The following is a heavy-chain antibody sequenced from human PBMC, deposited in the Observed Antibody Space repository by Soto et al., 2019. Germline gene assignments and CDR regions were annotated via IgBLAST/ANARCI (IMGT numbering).Heavy chain of an antibody. CDR1: GGSISSAGYS. D-gene: IGHD2-15*01. J-gene: IGHJ5*02. Sequence: QLQLQESGSGLVKPPQTLSLTCGVSGGSISSAGYSWSSIRQPPGKGLEWIGYIYHNGRTYCKPSIKTRVTGSIDRTKNQFALRLTSVTAAETAVYYCARDLGPRPYCRGDRCFTGWFDPWGQGTLVTVAS. CDR3: ARDLGPRPYCRGDRCFTGWFDP. CDR2: IYHNGRT. V-gene: IGHV4-30-2*01.